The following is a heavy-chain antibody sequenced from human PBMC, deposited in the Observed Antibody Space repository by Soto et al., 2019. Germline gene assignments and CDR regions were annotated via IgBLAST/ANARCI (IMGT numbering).Heavy chain of an antibody. V-gene: IGHV4-39*01. CDR3: ARQILTGLAIDY. J-gene: IGHJ4*02. Sequence: SETLSLTCTVSGGSISSSSYYWGWIRQPPGKGLEWIGSIYYSGSTYYNPSLKSRVTISVDTSKNQFSLKLSSVTAADTAVYYCARQILTGLAIDYWGQGTLVTVSS. CDR1: GGSISSSSYY. CDR2: IYYSGST. D-gene: IGHD3-9*01.